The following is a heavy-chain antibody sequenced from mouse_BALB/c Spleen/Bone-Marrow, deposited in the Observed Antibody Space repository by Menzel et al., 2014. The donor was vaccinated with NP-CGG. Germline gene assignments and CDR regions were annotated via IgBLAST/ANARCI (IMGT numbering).Heavy chain of an antibody. CDR1: GISITTGNYR. D-gene: IGHD2-14*01. V-gene: IGHV3-5*02. Sequence: ESGPGLVKPSQTVSLTCTVTGISITTGNYRWSWIRQFPGNQLEWIGFLYYSGTITYNPSLTSRTTITRDTSKNQVFLEMNSLTTEDTATYYCARAYYRYAMDYLGQGTSVTVSS. J-gene: IGHJ4*01. CDR2: LYYSGTI. CDR3: ARAYYRYAMDY.